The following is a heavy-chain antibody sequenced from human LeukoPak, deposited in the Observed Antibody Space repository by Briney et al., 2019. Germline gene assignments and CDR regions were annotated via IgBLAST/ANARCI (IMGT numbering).Heavy chain of an antibody. J-gene: IGHJ3*02. CDR2: IYSGGST. CDR1: GFTVSSNY. Sequence: GGSLRLSCAASGFTVSSNYMSWVRQAPGKGLEWVSVIYSGGSTYYADSVKGRFTISRDNSKNTLYLQMNSLRVEDTAVYYCARGTAFPYYYDSSGYPPRDAFDIWGQGTMVTVSS. D-gene: IGHD3-22*01. V-gene: IGHV3-66*01. CDR3: ARGTAFPYYYDSSGYPPRDAFDI.